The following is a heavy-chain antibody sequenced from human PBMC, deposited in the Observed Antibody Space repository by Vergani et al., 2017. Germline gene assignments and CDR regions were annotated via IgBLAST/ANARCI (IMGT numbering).Heavy chain of an antibody. CDR1: GFTFRIYG. CDR2: IHYDGSHE. CDR3: ARSGYCAHGVCYMTYYYYMDV. V-gene: IGHV3-30*02. Sequence: QVQLVESGGGVVQPGGSLRLSCIASGFTFRIYGMHWVRQAPGKGLEWVAFIHYDGSHEYYIDSVKGRFTISRDNSKNTLYLQMNNLRAADTAVYYCARSGYCAHGVCYMTYYYYMDVWGKGTAVTVSS. J-gene: IGHJ6*03. D-gene: IGHD2-8*01.